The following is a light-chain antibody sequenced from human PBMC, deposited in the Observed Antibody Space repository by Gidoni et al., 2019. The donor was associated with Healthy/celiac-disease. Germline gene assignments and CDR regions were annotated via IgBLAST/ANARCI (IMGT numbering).Light chain of an antibody. CDR1: QSVISY. CDR3: QPRSNWSLT. CDR2: EAS. J-gene: IGKJ4*01. Sequence: EIVLTQSPATLSLSPVELATLSCRDSQSVISYLAWSQQKPGQAPRLLLYEASNRATGLPARFIGSGSCTDFTITIISLEPEDFAVYYSQPRSNWSLTFGGGTQVEIK. V-gene: IGKV3-11*01.